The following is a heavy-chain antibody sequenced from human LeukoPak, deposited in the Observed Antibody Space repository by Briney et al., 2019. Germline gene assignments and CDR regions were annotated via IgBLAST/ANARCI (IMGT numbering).Heavy chain of an antibody. Sequence: TGGSLRLSCAASGFTFSTYWMQWVRQAPGKGLVWVSSIKSDGGTNYADSVKGRFTISRDNAKKTVSLQMNSLRPEDTGVYYCARAPSEIGGYYPEYFRHWGQGTLVTVSS. CDR2: IKSDGGT. V-gene: IGHV3-74*01. CDR3: ARAPSEIGGYYPEYFRH. D-gene: IGHD3-22*01. J-gene: IGHJ1*01. CDR1: GFTFSTYW.